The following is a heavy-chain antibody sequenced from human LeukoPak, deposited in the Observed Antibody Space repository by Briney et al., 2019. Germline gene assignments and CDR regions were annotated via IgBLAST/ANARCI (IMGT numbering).Heavy chain of an antibody. CDR2: INTDGSST. Sequence: GGPLRLSCAASGFTFSSYAMSWVRQTPGKGPEWVSRINTDGSSTSYADSVKGRFSISRDNARNTLYLQMNSLRAEDTAVYYCATFSINWGFFYFDYWGQGTLVTVSS. J-gene: IGHJ4*02. V-gene: IGHV3-74*01. D-gene: IGHD7-27*01. CDR1: GFTFSSYA. CDR3: ATFSINWGFFYFDY.